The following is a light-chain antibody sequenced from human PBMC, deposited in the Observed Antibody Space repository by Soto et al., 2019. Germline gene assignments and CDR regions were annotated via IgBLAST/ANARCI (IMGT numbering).Light chain of an antibody. J-gene: IGLJ1*01. CDR3: SSYTSSSTFYV. CDR1: SSDVGGYNY. CDR2: DVS. Sequence: ARNQPGYGYGSPLQSLSISYNGTSSDVGGYNYVSWYQQHPGKAPKLMIYDVSNRPSGVSNRFSGSKSGNTASLTISGLQAEDEADYYCSSYTSSSTFYVFGTVTKFTVL. V-gene: IGLV2-14*01.